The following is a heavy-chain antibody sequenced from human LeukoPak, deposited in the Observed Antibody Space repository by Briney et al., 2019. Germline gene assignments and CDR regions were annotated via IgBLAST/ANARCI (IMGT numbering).Heavy chain of an antibody. CDR2: INPNSGGT. CDR3: ARDLYSSSSALGY. V-gene: IGHV1-2*02. D-gene: IGHD6-6*01. Sequence: ASVKVSCKASGYSFTSQDMHWVRQAPGQRLEWMGWINPNSGGTNYAQKLQGRVTMTTDTSTSTAYMELRSLRSDDTAVYYCARDLYSSSSALGYWGQGTLVTVSS. CDR1: GYSFTSQD. J-gene: IGHJ4*02.